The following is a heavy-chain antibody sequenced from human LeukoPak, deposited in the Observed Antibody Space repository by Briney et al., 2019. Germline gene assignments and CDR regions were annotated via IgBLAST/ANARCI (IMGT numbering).Heavy chain of an antibody. Sequence: PSETLSLTCTVSGGSISSYYWSWIRQPPGKGLEWIGYIYYSGSTNYNPSLKSRVTISVDTSKNQFSLKLSSMTAADTAVYYCARVGQRLRGGGDYWGQGTLVTVSS. J-gene: IGHJ4*02. V-gene: IGHV4-59*01. D-gene: IGHD4-17*01. CDR1: GGSISSYY. CDR2: IYYSGST. CDR3: ARVGQRLRGGGDY.